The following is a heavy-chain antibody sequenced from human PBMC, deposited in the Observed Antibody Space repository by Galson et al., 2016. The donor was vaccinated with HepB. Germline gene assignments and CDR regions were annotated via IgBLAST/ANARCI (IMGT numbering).Heavy chain of an antibody. CDR1: GGSFSSYP. D-gene: IGHD6-13*01. Sequence: CKASGGSFSSYPINWVRQAPGQGPEWVGSIVPIFVTTRYAQRFQDRLTLSADGSTNTAYMEMSSLRYDDTALYFCARNAAGLVAFDIWGQGTFVTVSS. CDR2: IVPIFVTT. V-gene: IGHV1-69*01. CDR3: ARNAAGLVAFDI. J-gene: IGHJ3*02.